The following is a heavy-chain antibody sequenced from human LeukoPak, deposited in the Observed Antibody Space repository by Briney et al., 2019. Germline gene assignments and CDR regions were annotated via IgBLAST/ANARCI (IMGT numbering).Heavy chain of an antibody. V-gene: IGHV1-2*02. Sequence: GASVKVSCKASGYTFTGYYMHWVRQAPGQGLEWMGWINPNSGGTNYAQKFKGRVTMTRDTSISTAYMELSRLRSDDTAVHFCARVGATGTTSPFDYWGQGTLVTVSS. CDR3: ARVGATGTTSPFDY. CDR2: INPNSGGT. D-gene: IGHD1-1*01. J-gene: IGHJ4*02. CDR1: GYTFTGYY.